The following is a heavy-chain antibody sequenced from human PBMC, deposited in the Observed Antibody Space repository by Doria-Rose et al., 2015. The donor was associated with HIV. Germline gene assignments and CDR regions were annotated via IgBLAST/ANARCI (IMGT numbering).Heavy chain of an antibody. D-gene: IGHD3-3*01. CDR2: TYYTGTS. V-gene: IGHV4-31*03. J-gene: IGHJ4*02. Sequence: QVQLVQSGPGLVKPSETLSLTCSVSGASVSSRGYYWNWIRQVPGKGLESLGYTYYTGTSDYSPSLKSRLNMAVDTSKNQFSLKLSFVTVADTAVYDGARMGSYRELDYWGQGALVIVSA. CDR3: ARMGSYRELDY. CDR1: GASVSSRGYY.